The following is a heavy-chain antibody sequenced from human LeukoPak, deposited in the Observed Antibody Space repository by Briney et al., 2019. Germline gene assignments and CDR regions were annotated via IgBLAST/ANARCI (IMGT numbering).Heavy chain of an antibody. CDR3: ARAGIRMNYDILTGYTWFDP. Sequence: GSSVKVSCKASGGTFSSYAISWVRQAPGQGLEWMGRIIPIFGTANYAQKFQGRVTITTDESTSTAYMELSSLRSEDTAVYYCARAGIRMNYDILTGYTWFDPWGQGTLVTVSS. J-gene: IGHJ5*02. CDR1: GGTFSSYA. V-gene: IGHV1-69*05. D-gene: IGHD3-9*01. CDR2: IIPIFGTA.